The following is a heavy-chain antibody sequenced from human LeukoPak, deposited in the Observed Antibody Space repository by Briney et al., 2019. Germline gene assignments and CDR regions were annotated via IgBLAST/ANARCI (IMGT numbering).Heavy chain of an antibody. CDR3: ARADYGDYVTGAFDI. V-gene: IGHV1-46*01. CDR2: INPSGGST. CDR1: GYTFISYY. D-gene: IGHD4-17*01. Sequence: ASVKVSCKASGYTFISYYMHWVRQAPGQGLEWMGIINPSGGSTSYARKFQGRVTMTRDTSTSTVYMELSSLRSEDTAVYYCARADYGDYVTGAFDIWGQGTMVTVSS. J-gene: IGHJ3*02.